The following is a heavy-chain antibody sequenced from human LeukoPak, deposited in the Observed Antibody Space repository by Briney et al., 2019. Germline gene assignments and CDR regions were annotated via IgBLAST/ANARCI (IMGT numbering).Heavy chain of an antibody. CDR3: ARDDDYYDSSGCIDY. J-gene: IGHJ4*02. Sequence: PGGSLRLSCAASGFTFSNYWMSWVRQAPGKGLEWVANIKFDGSEKFYVDSVKGRFTISRDNAKNSLYLQMNSLRAEDTAVYYCARDDDYYDSSGCIDYWGQGTLVTVSS. D-gene: IGHD3-22*01. CDR2: IKFDGSEK. CDR1: GFTFSNYW. V-gene: IGHV3-7*01.